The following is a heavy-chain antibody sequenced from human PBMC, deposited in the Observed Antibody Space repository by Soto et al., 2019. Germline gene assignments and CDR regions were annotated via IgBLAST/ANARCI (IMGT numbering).Heavy chain of an antibody. Sequence: SETLSLTCTVSGGSISSYYWSWIRQPPGKGLEWIGYIYYSGSTNYNPSLKSRVTISVDTSKNQFSLKLSSVTAADTAVYYCARAPRGNYGYPSYSDYWGQGTLLTLSS. J-gene: IGHJ4*02. D-gene: IGHD3-10*01. CDR3: ARAPRGNYGYPSYSDY. CDR1: GGSISSYY. CDR2: IYYSGST. V-gene: IGHV4-59*01.